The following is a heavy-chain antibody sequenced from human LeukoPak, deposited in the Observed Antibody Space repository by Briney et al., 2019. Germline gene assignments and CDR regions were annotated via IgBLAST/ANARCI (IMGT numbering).Heavy chain of an antibody. Sequence: SGGSLRLSCAASGFAFSYYAMHWVRQAPGKGLEWVTVISYDGSNKYYADSVKGRFTISRDNSKNTLYLQMNSLRAEDTAVYYCARVRDGYVMYYFDYWGQGTLVTVSS. V-gene: IGHV3-30*04. CDR2: ISYDGSNK. CDR3: ARVRDGYVMYYFDY. D-gene: IGHD5-24*01. CDR1: GFAFSYYA. J-gene: IGHJ4*02.